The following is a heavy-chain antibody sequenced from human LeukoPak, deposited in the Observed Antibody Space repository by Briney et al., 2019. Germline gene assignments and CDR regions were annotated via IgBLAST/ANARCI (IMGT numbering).Heavy chain of an antibody. Sequence: SVKVSCKASGFTFTSSAVQWVRQARGQRLEWIGWIVVGSGNTNYAQKFQERVTITRDMSTSTAYMELSSLRSEDTAVYYCAARGRSSSARVLIDYWGQGTLVTVSS. J-gene: IGHJ4*02. D-gene: IGHD6-13*01. V-gene: IGHV1-58*01. CDR3: AARGRSSSARVLIDY. CDR1: GFTFTSSA. CDR2: IVVGSGNT.